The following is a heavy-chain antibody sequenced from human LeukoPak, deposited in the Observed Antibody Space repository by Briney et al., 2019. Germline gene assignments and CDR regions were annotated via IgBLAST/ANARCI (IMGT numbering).Heavy chain of an antibody. J-gene: IGHJ4*02. V-gene: IGHV5-51*01. CDR3: ARPYYYDSSGYYHRYYFDY. CDR1: GYSFTSYW. D-gene: IGHD3-22*01. CDR2: IYPGDSDT. Sequence: GESLKISCKGSGYSFTSYWIGWVRQMPGKGLEWMGIIYPGDSDTRCSPSFQGQVTISADKSISTAYLQWSSLKASDTAMYYCARPYYYDSSGYYHRYYFDYWGQGTLVTVSS.